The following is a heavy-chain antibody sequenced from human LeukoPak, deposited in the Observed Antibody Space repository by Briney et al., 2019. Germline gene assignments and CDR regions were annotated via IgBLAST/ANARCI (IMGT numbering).Heavy chain of an antibody. CDR2: INPTGGST. CDR1: GYTFTSYG. V-gene: IGHV1-46*01. J-gene: IGHJ5*02. Sequence: ASVKVSCKASGYTFTSYGITWVRQAPGQGLEWMGLINPTGGSTGYAQKFQGRVTMTRDMSTSTDYMELSSLRSEDTAIYYCARDNSVGDNAWWFDPWGQGTLVTVSS. D-gene: IGHD1-26*01. CDR3: ARDNSVGDNAWWFDP.